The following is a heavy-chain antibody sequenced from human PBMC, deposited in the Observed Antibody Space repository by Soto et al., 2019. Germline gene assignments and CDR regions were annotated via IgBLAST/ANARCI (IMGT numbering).Heavy chain of an antibody. Sequence: PGGSLRLSCAASGFTFSGYAMSWVRQAPGKGLEWVSAVSGSGGNTYYADSVKGRFTISRDNSKNTLYLQMNSLRAEDTAVYYCAKDHAYTGYASYFDYWGQGTLVTVSS. J-gene: IGHJ4*02. CDR1: GFTFSGYA. CDR3: AKDHAYTGYASYFDY. CDR2: VSGSGGNT. D-gene: IGHD5-12*01. V-gene: IGHV3-23*01.